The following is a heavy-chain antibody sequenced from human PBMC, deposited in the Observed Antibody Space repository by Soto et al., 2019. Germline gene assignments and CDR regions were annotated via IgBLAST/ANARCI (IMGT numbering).Heavy chain of an antibody. Sequence: PSETLSLTCTVSGGSISSGGYSWSWIRQPPGKGMEWIGYIYHSGSTYYNPSLKSRVTISVDRSKNQFSLKLSSVTAADTAVYYCARXFKPRGNWNRHYYGMDVWGPGTTVTVSS. CDR2: IYHSGST. D-gene: IGHD1-1*01. CDR3: ARXFKPRGNWNRHYYGMDV. V-gene: IGHV4-30-2*01. J-gene: IGHJ6*02. CDR1: GGSISSGGYS.